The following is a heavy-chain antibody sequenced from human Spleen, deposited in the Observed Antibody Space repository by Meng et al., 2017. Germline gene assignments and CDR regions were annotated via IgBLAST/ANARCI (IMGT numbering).Heavy chain of an antibody. V-gene: IGHV4-39*07. CDR2: IYYSGST. J-gene: IGHJ5*02. CDR1: GDSIRTSYY. Sequence: LKESGPGPWKPSETSSLTCTVSGDSIRTSYYWAWIRQPPGKGLEWIANIYYSGSTYYNPSLKSRVTISVDTSKNQFSLKVSSVTAADTAVYYCARAGGWFDPWGQGSLVTVSS. CDR3: ARAGGWFDP. D-gene: IGHD1-26*01.